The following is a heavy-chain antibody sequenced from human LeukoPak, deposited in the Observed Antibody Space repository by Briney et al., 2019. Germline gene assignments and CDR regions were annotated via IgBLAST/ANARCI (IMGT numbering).Heavy chain of an antibody. CDR2: IIPILGIA. CDR1: GGTFSSYA. D-gene: IGHD3-10*01. CDR3: AKGDDGNYYKYYFDC. Sequence: GASVKVSCKASGGTFSSYAISWVRQAPGQGLEWMGRIIPILGIANYAQKFQGRVTITADKSTSTAYMELSSLRSEDTAVYYCAKGDDGNYYKYYFDCWGQGTLVTVSS. J-gene: IGHJ4*02. V-gene: IGHV1-69*04.